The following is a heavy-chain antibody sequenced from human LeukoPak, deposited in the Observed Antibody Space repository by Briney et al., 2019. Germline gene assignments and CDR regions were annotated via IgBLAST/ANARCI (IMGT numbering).Heavy chain of an antibody. J-gene: IGHJ6*02. CDR3: ARGGGLDV. CDR2: INHNGNVN. V-gene: IGHV3-7*03. Sequence: PGGSLRLSCAASGFTFSSYAMSWVSQAPGKGLEWVASINHNGNVNYYVDSVKGRFTISRDNAKNSLYLQMSNLRAEDTAVYFCARGGGLDVWGQGATVTVSS. CDR1: GFTFSSYA. D-gene: IGHD3-16*01.